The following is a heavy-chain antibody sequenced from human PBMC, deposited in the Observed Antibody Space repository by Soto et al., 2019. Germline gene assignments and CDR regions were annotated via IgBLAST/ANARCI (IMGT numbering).Heavy chain of an antibody. CDR1: GVSISSTY. V-gene: IGHV4-59*08. D-gene: IGHD3-9*01. CDR3: ASHNYDILAGFYNAFTI. Sequence: SETLSLTCAVSGVSISSTYWSWIRQPPGKELEWIAYMYDDIGDTNYNPSLKSRVTLSLDTSKNQFSLKLSSVTAADTAMYYCASHNYDILAGFYNAFTIWGQGIMVTVSS. J-gene: IGHJ3*02. CDR2: MYDDIGDT.